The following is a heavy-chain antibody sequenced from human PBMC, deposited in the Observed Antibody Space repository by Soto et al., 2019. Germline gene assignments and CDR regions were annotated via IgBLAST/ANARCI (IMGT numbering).Heavy chain of an antibody. Sequence: QLQLQESGPGLVKPSETLSLTCTVSGGSISSSRYYWAWLRQPPGKGLEWIGSMYHSGSTYYNPSLKSRVTISVDTSKNQFSLKLSSVTAADTAVYYCAKKSDAVASKPPDYWGQGTLVTVSS. J-gene: IGHJ4*02. CDR2: MYHSGST. CDR1: GGSISSSRYY. CDR3: AKKSDAVASKPPDY. V-gene: IGHV4-39*01. D-gene: IGHD6-19*01.